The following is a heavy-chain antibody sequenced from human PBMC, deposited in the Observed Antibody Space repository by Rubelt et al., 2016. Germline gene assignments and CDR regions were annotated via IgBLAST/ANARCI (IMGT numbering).Heavy chain of an antibody. CDR3: ARVTTTVTTVDAFDI. Sequence: QVQLQESGPGLVKPSETLSLTCTVSGGSISSYYWSWIRQPPGKGLEWIGYIYYSGSTNYNPSLKSRVTISVDTSKNQFSLKLSSVTAADTAVYYCARVTTTVTTVDAFDIWGQGTMVTVSS. CDR2: IYYSGST. V-gene: IGHV4-59*01. D-gene: IGHD4-17*01. J-gene: IGHJ3*02. CDR1: GGSISSYY.